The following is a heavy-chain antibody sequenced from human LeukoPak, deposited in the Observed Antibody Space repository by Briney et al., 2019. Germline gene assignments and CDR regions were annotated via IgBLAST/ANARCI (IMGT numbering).Heavy chain of an antibody. CDR1: GFTFSSYA. J-gene: IGHJ6*03. CDR3: ATGASIMVVTAGGYYYMDV. Sequence: GGSLRLSCAASGFTFSSYAMSWVRQAPGKGLEWVSAISGSGGSTYYADSVKGRFTISRDNSKNTLYLQMNSLRAEDTAVYYCATGASIMVVTAGGYYYMDVWGKGTTVTVSS. CDR2: ISGSGGST. V-gene: IGHV3-23*01. D-gene: IGHD2-21*02.